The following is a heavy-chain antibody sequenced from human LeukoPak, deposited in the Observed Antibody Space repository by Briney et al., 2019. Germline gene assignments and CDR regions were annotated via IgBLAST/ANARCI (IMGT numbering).Heavy chain of an antibody. Sequence: GESLKISCQGSGYSFTNYWIGWVRPMPGKGLEWMGIIYPGDSDTKYWPSFQGQVTISADKSITTAYLQWSSLKASDTAMYYCARSPGGVVVNYYGMAVWGQGTTVTVSS. CDR2: IYPGDSDT. CDR1: GYSFTNYW. J-gene: IGHJ6*02. D-gene: IGHD3-22*01. V-gene: IGHV5-51*01. CDR3: ARSPGGVVVNYYGMAV.